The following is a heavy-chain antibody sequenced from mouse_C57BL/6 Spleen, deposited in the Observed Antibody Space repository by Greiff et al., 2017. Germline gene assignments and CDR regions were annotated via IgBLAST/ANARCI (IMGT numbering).Heavy chain of an antibody. Sequence: EVKLMESGPELVKPGASVKISCKASGYTFTDYYMNWVKQSHGKSLEWIGDINPNNGGTSSNQKFKGKATLTVDKSSSTAYMELRSLTAEDSAVYYCAADLTTGDYAMDYWGQGTSVTVSS. D-gene: IGHD1-1*01. CDR1: GYTFTDYY. V-gene: IGHV1-26*01. CDR3: AADLTTGDYAMDY. J-gene: IGHJ4*01. CDR2: INPNNGGT.